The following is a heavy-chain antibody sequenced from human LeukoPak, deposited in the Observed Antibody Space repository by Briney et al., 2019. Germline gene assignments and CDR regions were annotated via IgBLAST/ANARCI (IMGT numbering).Heavy chain of an antibody. CDR3: ARVGLRGNYYDSSGYWNY. V-gene: IGHV7-4-1*02. J-gene: IGHJ4*02. CDR1: GYTLTTYA. Sequence: GASVKASCKASGYTLTTYAMNWVRQAPGQGLKWMGWINTNTGNPTYAQGFTGRFVFSLDTSVSTAYLQISSLKAEDTAVYYCARVGLRGNYYDSSGYWNYWGQGTLVTVSS. CDR2: INTNTGNP. D-gene: IGHD3-22*01.